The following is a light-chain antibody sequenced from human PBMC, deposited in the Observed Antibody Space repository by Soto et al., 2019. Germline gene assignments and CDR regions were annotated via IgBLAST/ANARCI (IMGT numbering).Light chain of an antibody. CDR3: SSYTSSTSYV. V-gene: IGLV2-14*01. CDR2: EVS. J-gene: IGLJ1*01. CDR1: SSDVGGYNY. Sequence: QPALTQPAPVSGSPGQSITISCPGTSSDVGGYNYVSWYQQYPGKAPKLMIYEVSNRPSGVSNRFSGSKSGNTASLTISGLQAEDEADYYCSSYTSSTSYVFGTGTKVTVL.